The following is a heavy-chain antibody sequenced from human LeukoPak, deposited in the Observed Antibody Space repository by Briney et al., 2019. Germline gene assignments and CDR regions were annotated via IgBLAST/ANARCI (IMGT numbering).Heavy chain of an antibody. CDR2: IYTSGST. CDR1: GGSISSYY. CDR3: ARNTYYYGSGSYYQGYYHGMDV. Sequence: PSETLSLTCTVSGGSISSYYWSWIRQPAGKGLEWIGRIYTSGSTNYNPSLKSRVTMSVDTSKNQFSLKLSSVTAADTAVYYCARNTYYYGSGSYYQGYYHGMDVWGQGTTVTVSS. V-gene: IGHV4-4*07. J-gene: IGHJ6*02. D-gene: IGHD3-10*01.